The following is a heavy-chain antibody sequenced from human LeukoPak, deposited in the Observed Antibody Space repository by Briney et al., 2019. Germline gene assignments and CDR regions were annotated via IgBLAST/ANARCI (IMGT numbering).Heavy chain of an antibody. D-gene: IGHD4/OR15-4a*01. Sequence: GGSLRLSCAASGFTFSSYWMSWVRQAPGKGLEWVASINPDGSDKYYVDSVKGRFTISRDNADNSLYLQMNNLRAEDTAVYYCARLTTMVTTFVYWGQGALVTVSS. CDR1: GFTFSSYW. CDR3: ARLTTMVTTFVY. J-gene: IGHJ4*02. CDR2: INPDGSDK. V-gene: IGHV3-7*01.